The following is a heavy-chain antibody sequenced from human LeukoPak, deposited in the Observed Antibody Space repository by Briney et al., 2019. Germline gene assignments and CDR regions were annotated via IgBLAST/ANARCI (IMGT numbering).Heavy chain of an antibody. V-gene: IGHV3-13*01. CDR2: IGTAGDT. CDR3: ARENGGYDSDYGMDV. J-gene: IGHJ6*02. Sequence: PGGSLRLSCAASGFTFCSYDMHWVRQATGKGLEWVSAIGTAGDTYYPGSVKGRFTISRENAKNSLYLQMNSLRAGDTAVYYCARENGGYDSDYGMDVWGQGTTVTVSS. CDR1: GFTFCSYD. D-gene: IGHD5-12*01.